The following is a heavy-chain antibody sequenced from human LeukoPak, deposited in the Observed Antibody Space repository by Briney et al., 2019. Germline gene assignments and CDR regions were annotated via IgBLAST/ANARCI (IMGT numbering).Heavy chain of an antibody. CDR3: ARDGGDYGSGSYYAY. CDR2: ISSSGSTI. Sequence: PGGSLRLSCAASGFTFSSYEMNWVRQAPGKGLEWVSYISSSGSTIYYADSVKGRFTISRDNAKKSLYQQMDSLRAEDTAVYYCARDGGDYGSGSYYAYWGQGTLVTVSS. CDR1: GFTFSSYE. V-gene: IGHV3-48*03. J-gene: IGHJ4*02. D-gene: IGHD3-10*01.